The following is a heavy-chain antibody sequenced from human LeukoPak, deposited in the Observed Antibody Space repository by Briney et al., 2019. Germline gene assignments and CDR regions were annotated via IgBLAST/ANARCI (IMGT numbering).Heavy chain of an antibody. CDR3: ASTVITSQWIQLWFDY. Sequence: SVKASCKASGGTFSSYAISWVRQAPGQGLEWMGGIIPIFGTANYAQKFQGRVTITADESTSTAYMELSSLRSEDTAVYYCASTVITSQWIQLWFDYWGQGTLVTVSS. CDR1: GGTFSSYA. D-gene: IGHD5-18*01. V-gene: IGHV1-69*13. CDR2: IIPIFGTA. J-gene: IGHJ4*02.